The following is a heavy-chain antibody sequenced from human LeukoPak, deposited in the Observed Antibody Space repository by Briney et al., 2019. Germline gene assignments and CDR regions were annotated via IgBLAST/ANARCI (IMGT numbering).Heavy chain of an antibody. CDR1: GGSISSGGYY. CDR2: IYYSGST. CDR3: ARAGVLRYFDWSQQYYYYGMDV. D-gene: IGHD3-9*01. V-gene: IGHV4-31*03. J-gene: IGHJ6*02. Sequence: PSQTLSLTCTVSGGSISSGGYYWSWIRQHPGKGLEWIGYIYYSGSTNYNPSLKSRVTISVDTSKNQFSLKLSSVTAADTAVYYCARAGVLRYFDWSQQYYYYGMDVWGQGTTVTVSS.